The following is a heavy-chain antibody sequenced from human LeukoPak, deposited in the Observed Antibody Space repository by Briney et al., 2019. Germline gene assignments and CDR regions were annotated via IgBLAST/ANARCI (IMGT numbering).Heavy chain of an antibody. CDR3: ARTRVLLWFGELSRSNWFDP. Sequence: SETLSLTCAVYGGSFSGYYWSWIRQPPGKGLEWIGEINHSGSTNYNPSLKSRVTISVDTSKNQFSLKLSSVTAVGTAVYYCARTRVLLWFGELSRSNWFDPWGQGTLVTVSS. D-gene: IGHD3-10*01. CDR1: GGSFSGYY. CDR2: INHSGST. V-gene: IGHV4-34*01. J-gene: IGHJ5*02.